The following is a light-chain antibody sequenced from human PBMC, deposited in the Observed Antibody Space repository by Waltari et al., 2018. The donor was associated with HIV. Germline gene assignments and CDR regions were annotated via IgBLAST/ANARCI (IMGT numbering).Light chain of an antibody. CDR2: GTS. CDR1: GDVGHN. CDR3: LQNSSLLFS. Sequence: DIQMTQSPASLSASVGDRAVITCRASGDVGHNVAWYQKKSGKAPKRLIYGTSTLQRGVPTRFSGRGFGTEFTLTINNLQADDVGLYLCLQNSSLLFSFGPGTGLEIK. V-gene: IGKV1-17*02. J-gene: IGKJ2*03.